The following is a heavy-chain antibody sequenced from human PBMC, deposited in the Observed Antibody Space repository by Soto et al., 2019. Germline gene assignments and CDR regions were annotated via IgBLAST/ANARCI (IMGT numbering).Heavy chain of an antibody. CDR1: GATLNTFINYG. Sequence: QVQLVQSGAEVKKPGSSVKVSCKASGATLNTFINYGITWVRQAPGQGLEWMGGIIPVFGTANYAQKFQGRVTISADESTRTAYMELSSLRSEDTAVYYCARGAATKIAVVMYDAFEIWGPGTMVSVSS. D-gene: IGHD3-22*01. CDR2: IIPVFGTA. V-gene: IGHV1-69*12. J-gene: IGHJ3*02. CDR3: ARGAATKIAVVMYDAFEI.